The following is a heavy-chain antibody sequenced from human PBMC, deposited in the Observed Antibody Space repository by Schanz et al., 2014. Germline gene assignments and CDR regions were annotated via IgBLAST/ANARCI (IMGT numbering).Heavy chain of an antibody. D-gene: IGHD7-27*01. CDR2: ISRDGTTS. V-gene: IGHV3-11*01. Sequence: VQLVESGGGLVQPGGSLRLACAASRFTFSNYWVGGVRQAPGKGLEWLSYISRDGTTSFYSDSVKGRFTISRDNAKNSLYLEMTSLRGEDTAVYYCARETLNWEAFDAWGQGTVVTVSS. CDR1: RFTFSNYW. CDR3: ARETLNWEAFDA. J-gene: IGHJ3*01.